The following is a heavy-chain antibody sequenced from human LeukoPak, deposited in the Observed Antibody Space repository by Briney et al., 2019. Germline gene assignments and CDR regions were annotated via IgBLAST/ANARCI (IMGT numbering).Heavy chain of an antibody. Sequence: GGSLRPSCAASGFTSSSYAMSWVRQAPGKGLEWVSAISGSGGSTYYADSVKGRFTISRDNSKNTLYLQMSSLRAEDTAVYYCAKDNDGWNADAFDTWGQGTMVTVSS. CDR1: GFTSSSYA. V-gene: IGHV3-23*01. CDR2: ISGSGGST. J-gene: IGHJ3*02. D-gene: IGHD1-1*01. CDR3: AKDNDGWNADAFDT.